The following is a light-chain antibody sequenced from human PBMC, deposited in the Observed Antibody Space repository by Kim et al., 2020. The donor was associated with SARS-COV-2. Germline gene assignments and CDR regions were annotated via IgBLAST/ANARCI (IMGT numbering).Light chain of an antibody. J-gene: IGKJ4*01. CDR3: QQYNTWPPFT. V-gene: IGKV3D-15*01. CDR2: GAS. CDR1: QSLSSD. Sequence: SPGEGVTLSCRASQSLSSDLAWFQQKPGQAPRLLIYGASNRATGIPARFSGSGSGTEFTLTISSLQSEDFAIYYCQQYNTWPPFTFGGGTRVEIK.